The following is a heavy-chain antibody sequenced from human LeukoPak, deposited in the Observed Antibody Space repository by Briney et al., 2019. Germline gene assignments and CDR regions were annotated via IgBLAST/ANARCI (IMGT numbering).Heavy chain of an antibody. CDR3: ARTVGWASARYPFDG. V-gene: IGHV4-39*01. Sequence: PSETLSLTCTVSGGSISSSNYYWGWIRQPPGKGLEWSGSMYYSGNTDYNPSFKSRVTISVDTSKNQCSPKGNSVTPPDTAVYYCARTVGWASARYPFDGWGQGTLVAVSS. CDR2: MYYSGNT. J-gene: IGHJ4*02. D-gene: IGHD3-16*02. CDR1: GGSISSSNYY.